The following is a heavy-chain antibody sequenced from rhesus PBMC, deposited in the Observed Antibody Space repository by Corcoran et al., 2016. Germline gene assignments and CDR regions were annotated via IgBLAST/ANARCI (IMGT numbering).Heavy chain of an antibody. Sequence: QLQLQESGPGLVKPSETLSLTCAVSGGSICANWWTWIRPPPGKGLEWIGRISGISGSTSDNPSLKSRLTISTDTAKNQFSLKLSSVTAADTAVYYCALPGNNGAFDYWGQGVLVTVSS. D-gene: IGHD1-20*01. CDR2: ISGISGST. CDR3: ALPGNNGAFDY. CDR1: GGSICANW. J-gene: IGHJ4*01. V-gene: IGHV4-57*02.